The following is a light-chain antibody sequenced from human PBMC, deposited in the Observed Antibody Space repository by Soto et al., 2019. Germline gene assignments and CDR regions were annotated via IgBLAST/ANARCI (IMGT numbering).Light chain of an antibody. V-gene: IGKV3-11*01. Sequence: EIVLTQSPATLSLSPGERATLSCRASQSVRSYLAWYQQKPGQAPRLLIYDASNRATGIPARFSVSGSGTDFTLTISSLEPEDFAVYYCQQRSNWPPVYTFGQGTKLEIK. CDR1: QSVRSY. CDR2: DAS. J-gene: IGKJ2*01. CDR3: QQRSNWPPVYT.